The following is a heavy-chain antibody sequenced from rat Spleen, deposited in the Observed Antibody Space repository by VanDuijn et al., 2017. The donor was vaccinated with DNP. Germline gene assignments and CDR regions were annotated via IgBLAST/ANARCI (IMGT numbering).Heavy chain of an antibody. D-gene: IGHD1-7*01. CDR2: INYSGYT. CDR3: ARWTRYFDY. CDR1: GSSIISNY. J-gene: IGHJ2*01. Sequence: EVQLQESGPGLVKPSQSLSLTCSVTGSSIISNYWAWIRKFPGNKMEWIGHINYSGYTSYNPSLKSRISITRDTSKNHFFLHLNSVTTEDTATYYCARWTRYFDYWGQGVMVTVSS. V-gene: IGHV3-1*01.